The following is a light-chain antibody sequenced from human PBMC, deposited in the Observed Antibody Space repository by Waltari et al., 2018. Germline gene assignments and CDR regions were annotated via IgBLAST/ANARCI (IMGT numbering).Light chain of an antibody. CDR1: SGDIGAYNF. CDR3: SSYARSIRVL. Sequence: QSALTQPPSASGSPGQSVTISCTGTSGDIGAYNFVSWYQQRPGKAPTLILFGVSERPSAVPDRFSGSKSGNAASLTVSGLQAEDEAEYYCSSYARSIRVLFGGGTKLTVL. J-gene: IGLJ2*01. V-gene: IGLV2-8*01. CDR2: GVS.